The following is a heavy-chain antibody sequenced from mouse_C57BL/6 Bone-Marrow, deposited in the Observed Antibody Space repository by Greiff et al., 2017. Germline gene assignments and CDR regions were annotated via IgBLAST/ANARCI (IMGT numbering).Heavy chain of an antibody. V-gene: IGHV1-50*01. CDR1: GYTFTSYW. CDR2: IDPSDSYT. J-gene: IGHJ1*03. CDR3: ARGDSPWYFEV. Sequence: QVQLQQPGAELVKPGASVKLSCKASGYTFTSYWMQWVKQRPGQGLEWIGEIDPSDSYTNYNQKFKGKATLTVDTSSSTAYMQLSSLTSEDSAVYYCARGDSPWYFEVWGTGTTVTVSS.